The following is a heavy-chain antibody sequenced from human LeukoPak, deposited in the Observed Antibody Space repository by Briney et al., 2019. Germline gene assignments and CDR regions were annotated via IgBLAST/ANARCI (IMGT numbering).Heavy chain of an antibody. D-gene: IGHD4-17*01. CDR2: IYYSGST. CDR1: GGSISSYY. V-gene: IGHV4-59*01. CDR3: AREIPPYGDYRWYFDL. J-gene: IGHJ2*01. Sequence: KPSETLSLTCTVSGGSISSYYWSWIRQPPGKGLEWIGYIYYSGSTNYNPSLKSRVTISVDTSKNQFSLKLSSVTAADTAVYYCAREIPPYGDYRWYFDLWGRGTLVTVSS.